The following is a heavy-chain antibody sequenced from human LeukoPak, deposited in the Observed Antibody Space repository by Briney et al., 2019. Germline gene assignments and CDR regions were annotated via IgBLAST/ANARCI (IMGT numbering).Heavy chain of an antibody. Sequence: PSETLSLTCTVSGDSMSSYYWSWIRQPAGKGLEWIGRMYTSGNTNYNSSLQSRVNMSVDTSKNQFSLKLSSVTAADTAVYYCARENIAARPLDYWGQGTLVTVSS. CDR3: ARENIAARPLDY. CDR2: MYTSGNT. V-gene: IGHV4-4*07. D-gene: IGHD6-6*01. J-gene: IGHJ4*02. CDR1: GDSMSSYY.